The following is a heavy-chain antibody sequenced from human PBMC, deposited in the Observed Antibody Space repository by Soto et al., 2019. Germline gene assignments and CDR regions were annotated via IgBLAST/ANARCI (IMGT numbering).Heavy chain of an antibody. D-gene: IGHD4-17*01. CDR3: AREKGPRTTAKVVHSVYFDL. Sequence: EVQLVESGGGLVQPGGSLSLACAASGFTFSSYWVSWVRQAPGKGLEWVANIKQDGSEKYYVDSVKGRFTISRDNAKNSLYLQMNSLRAEDTAVHYCAREKGPRTTAKVVHSVYFDLWGRGTLVTVSS. CDR2: IKQDGSEK. CDR1: GFTFSSYW. V-gene: IGHV3-7*01. J-gene: IGHJ2*01.